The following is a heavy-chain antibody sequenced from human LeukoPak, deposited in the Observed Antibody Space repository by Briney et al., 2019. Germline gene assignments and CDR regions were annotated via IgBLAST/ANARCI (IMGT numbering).Heavy chain of an antibody. CDR2: IYHSGST. J-gene: IGHJ4*02. D-gene: IGHD6-25*01. CDR3: ARVTSSGGYYFDY. Sequence: SETLSLTCAVSGYSISSGYYWGCIRQPPGKGLEWIGSIYHSGSTYYNPSLKSRVTISVDTSTNQFSLKLSSVTAADRAVYYCARVTSSGGYYFDYWGQGTLVTVSS. CDR1: GYSISSGYY. V-gene: IGHV4-38-2*01.